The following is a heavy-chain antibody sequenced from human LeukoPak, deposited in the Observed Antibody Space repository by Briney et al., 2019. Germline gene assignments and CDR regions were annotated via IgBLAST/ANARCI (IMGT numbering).Heavy chain of an antibody. J-gene: IGHJ4*02. Sequence: GGSLRLSCAASGFTFSTTAMAWVRQAPGKGLELVSGFGGTSDIHYADSVRGRFTTSRDNANNFLYLQMNSLRAEDTAVYYCARDVGLNTNFDYWGQGTLVTVSS. CDR1: GFTFSTTA. V-gene: IGHV3-69-1*02. CDR2: FGGTSDI. D-gene: IGHD2-2*01. CDR3: ARDVGLNTNFDY.